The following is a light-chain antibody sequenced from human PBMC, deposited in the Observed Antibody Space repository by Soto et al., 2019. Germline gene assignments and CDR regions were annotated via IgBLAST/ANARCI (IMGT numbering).Light chain of an antibody. Sequence: SYELAQPPSVSVSPGQTASITCSGDKLGDNYASWYQQKPGQSLVLVIYQDSKRPSGIPERFSGSNSGNTATLTISGTQAMDEADYYCQAWDGSTVVFGGGTKVTVL. CDR3: QAWDGSTVV. V-gene: IGLV3-1*01. CDR2: QDS. J-gene: IGLJ2*01. CDR1: KLGDNY.